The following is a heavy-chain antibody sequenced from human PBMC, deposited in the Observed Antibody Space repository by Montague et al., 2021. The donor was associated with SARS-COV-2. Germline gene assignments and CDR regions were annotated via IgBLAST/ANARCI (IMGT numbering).Heavy chain of an antibody. Sequence: RSLSLSASGFIVGDYAMHWVRQRPGKGLEWVSSIRWDRGDRSYAASVKGRFSISRDDAKNSLYLQMDSLRPEDTALYYCGKASASNARWMQSPIDYWGQGTTVTVSS. J-gene: IGHJ4*03. CDR2: IRWDRGDR. CDR1: GFIVGDYA. V-gene: IGHV3-9*01. CDR3: GKASASNARWMQSPIDY. D-gene: IGHD5-12*01.